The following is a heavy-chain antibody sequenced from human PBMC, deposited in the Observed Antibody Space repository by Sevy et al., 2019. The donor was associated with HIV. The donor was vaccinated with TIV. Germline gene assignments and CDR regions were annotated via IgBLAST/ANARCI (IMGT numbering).Heavy chain of an antibody. V-gene: IGHV3-23*01. Sequence: GGSLRLSCAASGFTFSSYAMSWDRQAPGKGLEWVSAITASGGSTYYADSVKGRFTISRDNSRNTLYLQMNSLRAEDSAVYYCAKERPVAVAGYWGQGTLVTVSS. D-gene: IGHD6-19*01. J-gene: IGHJ4*02. CDR1: GFTFSSYA. CDR3: AKERPVAVAGY. CDR2: ITASGGST.